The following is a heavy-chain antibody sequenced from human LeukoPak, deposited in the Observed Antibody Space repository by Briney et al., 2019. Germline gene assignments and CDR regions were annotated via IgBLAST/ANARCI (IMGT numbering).Heavy chain of an antibody. CDR2: ISGSGGST. CDR3: ANVVVVAATHAEYFQH. CDR1: GVTLSNYA. J-gene: IGHJ1*01. V-gene: IGHV3-23*01. D-gene: IGHD2-15*01. Sequence: GGSLRLSCVASGVTLSNYAMSWVRQARGKGLEWVSAISGSGGSTYYADSVKGRFTISRDNSKNTLYLQMNSLRAEDTAVYYCANVVVVAATHAEYFQHWGQGTLVTVSS.